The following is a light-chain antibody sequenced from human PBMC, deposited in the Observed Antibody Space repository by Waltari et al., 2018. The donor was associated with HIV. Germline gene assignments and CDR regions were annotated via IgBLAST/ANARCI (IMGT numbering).Light chain of an antibody. CDR3: QVWDESNEQVV. J-gene: IGLJ2*01. Sequence: YVLTQPPSVSVAPGQTARLTCGGDHLAGKKVPGYQRRPGQAPALVVFDDSDRPSGIPERFSGSISGNTATLIISRVEDGDEADYYCQVWDESNEQVVFGGGTRLTVL. CDR1: HLAGKK. V-gene: IGLV3-21*02. CDR2: DDS.